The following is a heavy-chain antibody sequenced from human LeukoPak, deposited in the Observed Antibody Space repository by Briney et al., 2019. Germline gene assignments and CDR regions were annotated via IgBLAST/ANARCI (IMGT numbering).Heavy chain of an antibody. Sequence: PGGSLRLSCAASGFTFSNYWMNWVRQAPGKGREWVAIIKQDGSEKRYVDSVKGRFTISRDNAKNSLFLQMNSLRADDTAVYYCARDYGWLQFDFWGQGTLVAVSS. D-gene: IGHD6-19*01. V-gene: IGHV3-7*01. CDR1: GFTFSNYW. CDR3: ARDYGWLQFDF. J-gene: IGHJ4*02. CDR2: IKQDGSEK.